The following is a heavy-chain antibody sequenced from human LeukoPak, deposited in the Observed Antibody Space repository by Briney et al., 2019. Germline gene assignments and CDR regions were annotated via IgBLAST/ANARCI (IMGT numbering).Heavy chain of an antibody. Sequence: GGSPRLSCAASGFTFSSYGMHWVRQAPGKGLEWVAVIWYDGSNKYYADSVKGRFTISRDNSKNTLYLQMNSLRAEDTAVYYCARDSWELLLDYWGQGTLVTVSS. J-gene: IGHJ4*02. CDR3: ARDSWELLLDY. D-gene: IGHD1-26*01. CDR2: IWYDGSNK. CDR1: GFTFSSYG. V-gene: IGHV3-33*01.